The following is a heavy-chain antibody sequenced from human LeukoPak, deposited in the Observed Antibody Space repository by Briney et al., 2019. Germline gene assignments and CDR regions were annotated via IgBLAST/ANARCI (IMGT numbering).Heavy chain of an antibody. J-gene: IGHJ5*02. Sequence: SETLSLTCAVYGGSFSGYYWSWIRQPPGKGLEWIGEINHSGSTNYNPSLKSRVTISVDTSKNRFSLKLSSVTAADTAVYYCARGRTRPGVVVVAATPGVRAFRFDPWGQGTLVTVSS. CDR1: GGSFSGYY. V-gene: IGHV4-34*01. D-gene: IGHD2-15*01. CDR3: ARGRTRPGVVVVAATPGVRAFRFDP. CDR2: INHSGST.